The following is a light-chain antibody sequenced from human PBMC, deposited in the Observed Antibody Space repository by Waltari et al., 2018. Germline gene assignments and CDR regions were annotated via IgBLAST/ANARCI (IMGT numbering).Light chain of an antibody. CDR2: DAY. Sequence: DIQMTQSPSSLSASVGDRVPITCQASEDMTKYLNWYQHKPGRVPDLLIYDAYTLESGVLSRFRGSGSCRHSTLSIPNLQPEDVATYYCQQYESHPLTFGGGTKVEIK. CDR1: EDMTKY. CDR3: QQYESHPLT. J-gene: IGKJ4*01. V-gene: IGKV1-33*01.